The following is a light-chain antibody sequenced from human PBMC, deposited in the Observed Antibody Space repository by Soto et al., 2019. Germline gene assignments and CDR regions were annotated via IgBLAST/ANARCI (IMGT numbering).Light chain of an antibody. V-gene: IGLV2-14*01. J-gene: IGLJ1*01. CDR2: EVT. CDR1: SSDVGGYNY. Sequence: QSALTQPASVSGSPGQSITISCTGTSSDVGGYNYVSWYQQHPGKAPKIIIYEVTNRPSGVSNRFSGSNSGNTASLTISGLQAEDYADYYCSSFTSRFTFNYIFGTGTKVTVL. CDR3: SSFTSRFTFNYI.